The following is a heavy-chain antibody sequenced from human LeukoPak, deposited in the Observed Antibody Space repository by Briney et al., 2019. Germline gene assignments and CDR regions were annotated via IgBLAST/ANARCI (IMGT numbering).Heavy chain of an antibody. V-gene: IGHV3-66*01. CDR2: IYRGGRP. CDR3: WARGVILRTFDY. D-gene: IGHD3-10*01. J-gene: IGHJ4*02. CDR1: GFPISSNY. Sequence: TGGSLSLSFAASGFPISSNYMTWVPQAPGKGVGGVSVIYRGGRPYYAASVKGRFTISRDNSKNTLYLQMNSLRAEATAVYYCWARGVILRTFDYWGQGTLVTVSS.